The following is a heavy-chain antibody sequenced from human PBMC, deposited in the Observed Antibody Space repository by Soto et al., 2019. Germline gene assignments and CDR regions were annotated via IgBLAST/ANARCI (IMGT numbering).Heavy chain of an antibody. D-gene: IGHD6-19*01. J-gene: IGHJ3*02. CDR3: ARSDQLLVSAFDI. Sequence: EVQLVESGGGLVQPGGSLRLSCAASGFTFSSYSMNWVRQAPGKGLEWVSYICSSSSTIYYADSVKGRFTISRDNAKNSLYRQKNILRAEDTAVYYCARSDQLLVSAFDIWGQGTMVTVSS. CDR2: ICSSSSTI. V-gene: IGHV3-48*01. CDR1: GFTFSSYS.